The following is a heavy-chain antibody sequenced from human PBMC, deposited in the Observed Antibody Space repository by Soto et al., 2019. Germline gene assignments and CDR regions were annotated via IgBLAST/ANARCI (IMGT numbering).Heavy chain of an antibody. CDR3: AKARVRIVGANSFDY. V-gene: IGHV3-30*18. Sequence: GGSPRLSCVGSGFTFSNYGMHWVRQPPGKGLEWVALISDDGDKRYYADSVRGRLIISRDNSKDTLYLQMNSLGPDDTAVYFCAKARVRIVGANSFDYWGQGTPGTVSA. D-gene: IGHD1-26*01. J-gene: IGHJ4*02. CDR2: ISDDGDKR. CDR1: GFTFSNYG.